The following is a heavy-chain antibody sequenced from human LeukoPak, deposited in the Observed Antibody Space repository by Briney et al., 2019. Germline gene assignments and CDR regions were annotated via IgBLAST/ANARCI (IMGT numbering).Heavy chain of an antibody. D-gene: IGHD4-11*01. V-gene: IGHV4-4*02. Sequence: KASETLSLTCAVSGGSISSTNWWSWVRQPPGKGLEWIGEIYHTGSINYKPSLKSRVTISVDKSKNQFSLKLSSVTAADTAVYYCARAGEATVFDYWGQGTLVTVSS. CDR1: GGSISSTNW. CDR3: ARAGEATVFDY. J-gene: IGHJ4*02. CDR2: IYHTGSI.